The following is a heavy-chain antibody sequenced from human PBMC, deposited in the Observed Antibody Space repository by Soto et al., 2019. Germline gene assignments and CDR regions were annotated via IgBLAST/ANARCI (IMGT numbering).Heavy chain of an antibody. V-gene: IGHV3-30*18. CDR1: GFTFSNYG. CDR2: ISYDGSNK. J-gene: IGHJ6*02. D-gene: IGHD5-12*01. Sequence: QVQLVESGGGVVQPGRSLRLSCAASGFTFSNYGMHWVRQAPGKGLEWVAGISYDGSNKYYADSVKGRFTISSDNSKNTLYLQMNSLRTEDTAVYYCAKGVALKWLRYGMDVWGQGTTVTVSS. CDR3: AKGVALKWLRYGMDV.